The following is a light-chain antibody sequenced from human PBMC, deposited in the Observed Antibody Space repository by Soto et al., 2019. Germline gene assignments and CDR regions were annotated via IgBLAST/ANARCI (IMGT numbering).Light chain of an antibody. CDR2: DVS. Sequence: QSVLTQPASVSGSPGQSITISCTGTSSDVGGYNYVSWYQQHPGKAPKLMNYDVSNRPSGVSNRFSGSKSGNTASLTISGFQVEDEADYYCSSYTSSSPLGFFGMGTKVTVL. J-gene: IGLJ1*01. CDR1: SSDVGGYNY. V-gene: IGLV2-14*01. CDR3: SSYTSSSPLGF.